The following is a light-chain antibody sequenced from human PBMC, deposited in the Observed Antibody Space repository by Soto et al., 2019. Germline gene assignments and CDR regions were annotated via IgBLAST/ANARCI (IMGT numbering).Light chain of an antibody. CDR2: HAS. Sequence: DIQMTQSPSTLPASVGERVTITCRASQSISNWLSWYQQKPGTAPKILIYHASNLQSGVPSRFSGSGSGTEFTHTISQLQPDAFVTYYCQQYNSYSFRQGTKVEIK. CDR1: QSISNW. J-gene: IGKJ1*01. V-gene: IGKV1-5*01. CDR3: QQYNSYS.